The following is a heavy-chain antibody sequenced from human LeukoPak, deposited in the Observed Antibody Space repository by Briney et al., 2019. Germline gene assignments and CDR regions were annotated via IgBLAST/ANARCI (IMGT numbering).Heavy chain of an antibody. J-gene: IGHJ6*02. V-gene: IGHV3-30*18. CDR2: ISYDGGNK. CDR1: GFTFSSYV. D-gene: IGHD3-3*01. CDR3: AKDYYDFWSGGYYYYYGMDV. Sequence: GGFLRLSCAASGFTFSSYVMHWVRQAPGKGLEWVAVISYDGGNKYYADSVKGRFTISRDNSKNTLYLQMNSLRSDDTAVYYCAKDYYDFWSGGYYYYYGMDVWGQGTTVTVSS.